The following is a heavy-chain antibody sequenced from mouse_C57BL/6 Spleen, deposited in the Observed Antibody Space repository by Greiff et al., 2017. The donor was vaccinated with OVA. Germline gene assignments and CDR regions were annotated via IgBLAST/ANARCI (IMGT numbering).Heavy chain of an antibody. Sequence: QVQLQQSGAELMKPGASVKLSCKATGYTFTGYWIEWVKQRPGHGLEWIGEILPGSGSTNSNEKFKGKATFTADTSSNTAYMQLSSLTTEDSAIVCGPRSRAPLDYWGQGTTLTVSS. J-gene: IGHJ2*01. CDR2: ILPGSGST. CDR1: GYTFTGYW. CDR3: PRSRAPLDY. V-gene: IGHV1-9*01. D-gene: IGHD3-3*01.